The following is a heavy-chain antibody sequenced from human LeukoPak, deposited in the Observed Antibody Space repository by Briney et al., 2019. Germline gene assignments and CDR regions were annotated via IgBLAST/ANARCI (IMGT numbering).Heavy chain of an antibody. CDR2: IYYSGST. CDR1: GYSITNMY. J-gene: IGHJ5*02. CDR3: ARDLWSDNWFDP. D-gene: IGHD2-8*02. Sequence: SETLSLTCTVSGYSITNMYWSWIRQPPGKGLEWIGYIYYSGSTNYNPSLKSRVTISVDTSKNQFSLKLSSVTAADTAVYYCARDLWSDNWFDPWGQGTLVTVSS. V-gene: IGHV4-59*01.